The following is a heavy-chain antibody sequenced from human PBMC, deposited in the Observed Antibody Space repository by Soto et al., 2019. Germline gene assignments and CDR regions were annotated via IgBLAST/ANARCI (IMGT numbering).Heavy chain of an antibody. Sequence: QVQLVESGGGVVQPGRSLRLSCAASGFTFSSYAMHWVRQAPGKGLEWVAVISYDGSNKYYADSVNGRFTISRDNSKNTLYLQMNSLRAYDTAVYYCSRGTVTYYYYYWMDVWGQGTTVTVSS. CDR3: SRGTVTYYYYYWMDV. V-gene: IGHV3-30-3*01. D-gene: IGHD4-17*01. J-gene: IGHJ6*02. CDR2: ISYDGSNK. CDR1: GFTFSSYA.